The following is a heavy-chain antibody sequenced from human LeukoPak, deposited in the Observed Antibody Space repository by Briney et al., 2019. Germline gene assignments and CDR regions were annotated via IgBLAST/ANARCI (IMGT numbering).Heavy chain of an antibody. Sequence: GASVKVSCKASGYTFTSYDINWVRQATGQGLEWTGWMNPNSGNTGYAQKFRGRVTMTRNTSISTAYMELSSLRSEDTAVYYCARGHDILTGYYRVKHPFDPWGQGTLVTVSS. D-gene: IGHD3-9*01. CDR2: MNPNSGNT. CDR1: GYTFTSYD. J-gene: IGHJ5*02. V-gene: IGHV1-8*01. CDR3: ARGHDILTGYYRVKHPFDP.